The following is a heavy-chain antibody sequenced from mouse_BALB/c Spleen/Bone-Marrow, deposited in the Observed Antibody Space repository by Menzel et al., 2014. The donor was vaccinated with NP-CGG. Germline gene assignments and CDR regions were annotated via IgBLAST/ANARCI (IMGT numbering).Heavy chain of an antibody. CDR2: IYPGDDNT. V-gene: IGHV1-80*01. Sequence: QVQLQQSGAELVRPGSSVKISCKASGYAFSGYWMNWVKQRPGQGLEWIGWIYPGDDNTKYNEKFKGKATLTADKSSSTAYMQLSSLTSENSAVYFCARGGGYAMDYWGQGTSVTVSS. J-gene: IGHJ4*01. CDR1: GYAFSGYW. CDR3: ARGGGYAMDY.